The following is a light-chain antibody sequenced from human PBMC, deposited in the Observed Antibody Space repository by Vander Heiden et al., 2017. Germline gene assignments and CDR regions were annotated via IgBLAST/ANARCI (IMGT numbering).Light chain of an antibody. Sequence: DIQMTQSPSTLSASVGDRVTTTCRASQSISNWLAWCQQKPGKAPKLLIYDASSLESGVPLRFSGSGSGTEFTLTISILQPDDFATYYCQQYDSYPYTFGQGTKLEMK. CDR1: QSISNW. CDR3: QQYDSYPYT. V-gene: IGKV1-5*01. J-gene: IGKJ2*01. CDR2: DAS.